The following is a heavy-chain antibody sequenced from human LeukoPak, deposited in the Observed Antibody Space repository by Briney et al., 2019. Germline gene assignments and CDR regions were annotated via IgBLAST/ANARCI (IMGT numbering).Heavy chain of an antibody. D-gene: IGHD5-18*01. CDR2: ISGSGGST. V-gene: IGHV3-23*01. J-gene: IGHJ4*02. CDR1: GFTFSSYA. CDR3: AKASNVDTAMVRFDY. Sequence: GGSLRLSCAASGFTFSSYAMSWVRQAPGKGLEWVSAISGSGGSTYYADSVKGRFTTSRDNSKNTLYLQMNSLRAEDTAVYYCAKASNVDTAMVRFDYWGQGTLVTVSS.